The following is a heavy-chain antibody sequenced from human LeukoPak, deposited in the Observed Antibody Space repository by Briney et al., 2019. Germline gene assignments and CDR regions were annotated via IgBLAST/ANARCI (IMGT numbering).Heavy chain of an antibody. CDR3: AKVWGSYSTGYFDY. J-gene: IGHJ4*02. V-gene: IGHV3-23*01. CDR1: RFTFSSYA. Sequence: GGSLRLSCAASRFTFSSYAMNWVRQAPGKGLEWVSAISGSGGSIYYTDSVKGRFTISRDNSKNTLFLQMNSLRAEDTAVYYCAKVWGSYSTGYFDYWGQGTLVTVSS. D-gene: IGHD1-26*01. CDR2: ISGSGGSI.